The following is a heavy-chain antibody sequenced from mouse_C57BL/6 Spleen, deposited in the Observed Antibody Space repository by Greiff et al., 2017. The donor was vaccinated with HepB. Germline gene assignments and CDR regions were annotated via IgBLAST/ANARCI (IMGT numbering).Heavy chain of an antibody. CDR2: ISYSGST. J-gene: IGHJ4*01. D-gene: IGHD2-1*01. CDR1: GYSITSGYD. CDR3: ARGGNYVVYAMDY. Sequence: EVKVVESGPGMVKPSQSLSLTCTVTGYSITSGYDWHWIRHFPGNKLEWMGYISYSGSTNYNPSLKSRISITHDTSKNHFFLKLNSVTTEDTATYDCARGGNYVVYAMDYWGQGTSVTVSS. V-gene: IGHV3-1*01.